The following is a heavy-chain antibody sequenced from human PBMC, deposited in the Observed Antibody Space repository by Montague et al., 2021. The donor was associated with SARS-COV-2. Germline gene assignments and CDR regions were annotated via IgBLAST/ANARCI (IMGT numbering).Heavy chain of an antibody. D-gene: IGHD3-22*01. J-gene: IGHJ3*01. CDR3: ARLKRYFDSSGSPSAFDF. CDR1: GGSITNNIDY. Sequence: SETLSLTCTVSGGSITNNIDYWAWIRQPPGKGLEWIGSIYYTGNTYYNPSLKSRVTISVVTSKNHLTLKLSSVTAAETAVYYCARLKRYFDSSGSPSAFDFWGQGTKVTASS. CDR2: IYYTGNT. V-gene: IGHV4-39*02.